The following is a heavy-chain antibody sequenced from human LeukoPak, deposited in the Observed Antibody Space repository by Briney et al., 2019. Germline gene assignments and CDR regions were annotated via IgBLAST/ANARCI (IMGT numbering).Heavy chain of an antibody. Sequence: GGSLRLSCAASGFTFSSYNMNWVRQAPAKGLEWVSSISSSSSYIYYADSVKGRFTISRDNAKNSLYLQMNSLRAEDTAVYYCARQDSSGWYHNWFDPWGQGTLVTVSS. CDR3: ARQDSSGWYHNWFDP. V-gene: IGHV3-21*01. J-gene: IGHJ5*02. CDR1: GFTFSSYN. CDR2: ISSSSSYI. D-gene: IGHD6-19*01.